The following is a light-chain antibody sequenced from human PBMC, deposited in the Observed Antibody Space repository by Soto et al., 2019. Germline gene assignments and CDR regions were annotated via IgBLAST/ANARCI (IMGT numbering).Light chain of an antibody. Sequence: QSVLTQPPSVSGAPGQSTMISCTGSSSNIGAGFDVHWYQHLPGTAPKLLVYDNDNRPSGLPARFSDSRSGTSASLAITSLQADDEADYYCQSYDNSLSGVVFGGGTQLTVL. CDR1: SSNIGAGFD. J-gene: IGLJ2*01. V-gene: IGLV1-40*01. CDR3: QSYDNSLSGVV. CDR2: DND.